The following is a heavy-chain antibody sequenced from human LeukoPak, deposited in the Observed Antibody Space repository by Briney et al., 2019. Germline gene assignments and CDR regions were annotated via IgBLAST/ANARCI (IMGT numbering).Heavy chain of an antibody. D-gene: IGHD5-18*01. Sequence: GASVKVSCKASGYTFTSYDINWVRQATGQGLEWMGWMNPNSGNTGYAQEFQGRVTMTRNTSISTAYMELSSLRSEDTAVYYCARAHFEMDSYGTDYWGQGTLVTVSS. J-gene: IGHJ4*02. CDR1: GYTFTSYD. CDR2: MNPNSGNT. V-gene: IGHV1-8*01. CDR3: ARAHFEMDSYGTDY.